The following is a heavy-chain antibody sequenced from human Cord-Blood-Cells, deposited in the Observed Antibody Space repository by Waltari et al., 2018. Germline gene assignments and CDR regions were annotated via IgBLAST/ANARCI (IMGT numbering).Heavy chain of an antibody. V-gene: IGHV4-39*01. CDR1: GGSISSSSYY. CDR3: ARHEGMWFDP. J-gene: IGHJ5*02. CDR2: IYYSGST. Sequence: QLQLQESGPGLVKPSETLSLTCTVSGGSISSSSYYWGWIRQPPGKGLEWIGSIYYSGSTDYNPSRKRRVTISVDTSKNQFSLKLSSVTAADTAVYYCARHEGMWFDPWGQGTLVTVSS. D-gene: IGHD3-10*01.